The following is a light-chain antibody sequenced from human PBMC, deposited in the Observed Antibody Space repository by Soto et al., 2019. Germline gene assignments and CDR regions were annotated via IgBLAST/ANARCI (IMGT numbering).Light chain of an antibody. J-gene: IGLJ1*01. Sequence: QSALTQPASVSGSPGQSITISCTGTSSDVGGYNYVSWYQQHPGKAPKLMMYEVSNRPSGVSNRFSGSRSSNTASLTISGLQSEDEAEYYCNSYTSSSTFVFVTGTKLTVL. CDR3: NSYTSSSTFV. CDR1: SSDVGGYNY. V-gene: IGLV2-14*01. CDR2: EVS.